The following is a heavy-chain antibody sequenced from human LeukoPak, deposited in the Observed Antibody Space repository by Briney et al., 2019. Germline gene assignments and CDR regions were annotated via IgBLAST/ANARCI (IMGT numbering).Heavy chain of an antibody. V-gene: IGHV5-51*01. CDR1: GYTFTTYW. J-gene: IGHJ4*02. Sequence: GEPLKISCKGSGYTFTTYWIGWVRQMPGKGLEWMGIIYPSDSDTRYSPSFQGQVTISADKSISTAYLQWSSLKASDSAMYYCARRYGKLPDYWGQGTLVTVSS. CDR3: ARRYGKLPDY. D-gene: IGHD6-13*01. CDR2: IYPSDSDT.